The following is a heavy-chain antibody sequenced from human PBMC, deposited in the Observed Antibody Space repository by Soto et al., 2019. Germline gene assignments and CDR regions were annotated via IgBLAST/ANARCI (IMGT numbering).Heavy chain of an antibody. CDR1: GGTFSSYT. V-gene: IGHV1-69*02. J-gene: IGHJ4*02. Sequence: SVKVSCKASGGTFSSYTISWVRQAPGQGLEWMGRIIPILGIANYAQKFQGRVTITADKSTSTAYMELSSLRSEDTAVYYCATLTRGDSSDYWGQGTLVTVSS. CDR2: IIPILGIA. CDR3: ATLTRGDSSDY. D-gene: IGHD2-21*02.